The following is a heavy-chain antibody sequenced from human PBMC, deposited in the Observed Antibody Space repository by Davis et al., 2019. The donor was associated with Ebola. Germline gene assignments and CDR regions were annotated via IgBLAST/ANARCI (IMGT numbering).Heavy chain of an antibody. CDR3: ARKSTFFDY. J-gene: IGHJ4*02. CDR1: AFTFRTYW. CDR2: IKQAGSEK. V-gene: IGHV3-7*03. Sequence: PGGSLRLSCAASAFTFRTYWMSWVRQAPGKGLEWVANIKQAGSEKYYVDSVKGRFTISRDNAKNSLYLQMNSLRAEDTAVYYCARKSTFFDYWGQGTRVTVSS. D-gene: IGHD3-16*01.